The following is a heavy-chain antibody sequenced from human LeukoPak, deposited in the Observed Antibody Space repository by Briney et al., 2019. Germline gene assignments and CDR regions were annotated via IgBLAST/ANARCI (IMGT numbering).Heavy chain of an antibody. Sequence: ASVKVSCKASGYTFTGYYMHWVRQAPGQGLEWMGRINLNSGGTNYAQKFQGRVTMTRDTSISTAYMELSRLRSHDTAVYYCARGDFWSGLNDYWGQGTLVTVSS. CDR2: INLNSGGT. CDR1: GYTFTGYY. D-gene: IGHD3-3*01. V-gene: IGHV1-2*06. CDR3: ARGDFWSGLNDY. J-gene: IGHJ4*02.